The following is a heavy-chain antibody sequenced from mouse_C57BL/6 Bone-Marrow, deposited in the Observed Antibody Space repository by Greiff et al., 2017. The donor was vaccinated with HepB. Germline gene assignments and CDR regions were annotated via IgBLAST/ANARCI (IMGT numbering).Heavy chain of an antibody. Sequence: QVQLQQPGAELVMPGASVKLSCKASGYTFTSYWMHWVKQRPGQGLEWIGEIDPSDSYTNYNQKFKGKSTLTVNKSSSTAYMQLSSLTSEDSAVYYCARGGTTVVATWDFDYWGQGTTLTVSS. CDR1: GYTFTSYW. CDR2: IDPSDSYT. V-gene: IGHV1-69*01. J-gene: IGHJ2*01. CDR3: ARGGTTVVATWDFDY. D-gene: IGHD1-1*01.